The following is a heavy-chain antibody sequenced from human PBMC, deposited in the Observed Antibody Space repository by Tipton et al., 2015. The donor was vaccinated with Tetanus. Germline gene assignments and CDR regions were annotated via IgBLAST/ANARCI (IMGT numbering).Heavy chain of an antibody. J-gene: IGHJ5*02. V-gene: IGHV4-31*03. D-gene: IGHD3-10*01. CDR2: IYYSGST. Sequence: TLSLTCSVSGASISSGGYFWNWIRHRPGKGLEWIGYIYYSGSTFYNPSLKSRVNISVDTSKNQFSLRLTSVTAADTAVYYCARDQGEGRVARLNWFGPWGQGTLVTVPS. CDR1: GASISSGGYF. CDR3: ARDQGEGRVARLNWFGP.